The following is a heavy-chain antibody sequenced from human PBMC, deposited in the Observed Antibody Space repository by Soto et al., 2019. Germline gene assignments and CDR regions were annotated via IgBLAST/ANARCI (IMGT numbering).Heavy chain of an antibody. Sequence: QVQLVQSGAEVKKPGASVKVSCKASGYIFSSHGISWVRQAPGRGLEWMAWISAYNGDRNYAETLQGRVTVTTDTYTNTAYMELRSLRSDDTAVYYCAREAFDADYIDFWGQGTLVTVSS. J-gene: IGHJ4*02. D-gene: IGHD3-10*01. CDR3: AREAFDADYIDF. CDR2: ISAYNGDR. CDR1: GYIFSSHG. V-gene: IGHV1-18*01.